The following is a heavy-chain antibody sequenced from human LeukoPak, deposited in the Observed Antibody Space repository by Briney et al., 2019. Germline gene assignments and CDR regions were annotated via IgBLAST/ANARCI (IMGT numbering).Heavy chain of an antibody. CDR2: IYHSGST. V-gene: IGHV4-30-2*01. D-gene: IGHD3-22*01. CDR1: GGSISRGGYS. Sequence: SETLSLTCAVSGGSISRGGYSWSWVRQPPGKGLEWIGYIYHSGSTYYNPSLKSRVTISVDRSKNQFSLKLSSVTAADTAVYYCARGRGGYDSSGYYYCYFDYWGQGTLVTVSS. J-gene: IGHJ4*02. CDR3: ARGRGGYDSSGYYYCYFDY.